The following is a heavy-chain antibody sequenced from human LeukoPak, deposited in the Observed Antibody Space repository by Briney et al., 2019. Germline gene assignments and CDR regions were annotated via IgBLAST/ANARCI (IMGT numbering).Heavy chain of an antibody. D-gene: IGHD2-21*01. CDR1: GFTFSSYA. CDR2: INGGGGNT. Sequence: GSLRLSCAASGFTFSSYAMSWVRQAPGKGLEWVSGINGGGGNTYYADSVKGRLTISRDNSKNTLYLQMNSLRVEDTAVYYCAKAPAYCGGDCYSGYLQHWGQGTLVTVSS. CDR3: AKAPAYCGGDCYSGYLQH. J-gene: IGHJ1*01. V-gene: IGHV3-23*01.